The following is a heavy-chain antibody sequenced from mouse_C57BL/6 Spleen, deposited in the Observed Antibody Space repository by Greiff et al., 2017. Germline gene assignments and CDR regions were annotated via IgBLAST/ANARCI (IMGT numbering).Heavy chain of an antibody. CDR3: ARVYDYDATGYAMDY. CDR1: GFTFSDYG. D-gene: IGHD2-4*01. J-gene: IGHJ4*01. Sequence: EVNVVESGGGLVKPGGSLKLSCAASGFTFSDYGMHWVRQAPEKGLEWVAYISSGSSTIYYADTVKGRFTISRDNAKNTLFLQMTSLRSEDTAMYYCARVYDYDATGYAMDYWGQGTSVTVSS. CDR2: ISSGSSTI. V-gene: IGHV5-17*01.